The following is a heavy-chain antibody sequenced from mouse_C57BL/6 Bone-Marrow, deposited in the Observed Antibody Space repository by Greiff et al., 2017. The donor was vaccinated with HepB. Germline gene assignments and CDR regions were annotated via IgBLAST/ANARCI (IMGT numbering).Heavy chain of an antibody. Sequence: VQLQQSGAELVKPGASVKLSCKASGYTFTEYTIHWVKQRSGQGLEWIGWFYPGSGSIKYNEKFKDKATLTADKSSSTGYMELSRLTSEDSAVYFCARHEDQGGTETYYFDYWGQGTTLTVSS. V-gene: IGHV1-62-2*01. CDR2: FYPGSGSI. D-gene: IGHD3-3*01. CDR1: GYTFTEYT. J-gene: IGHJ2*01. CDR3: ARHEDQGGTETYYFDY.